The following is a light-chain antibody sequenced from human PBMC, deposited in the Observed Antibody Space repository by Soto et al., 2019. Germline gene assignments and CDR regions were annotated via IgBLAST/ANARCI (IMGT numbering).Light chain of an antibody. V-gene: IGLV3-1*01. J-gene: IGLJ2*01. CDR3: QAWDSTTVL. CDR1: GLGETY. Sequence: SYELTQSPSVSVSPGQTVTVTCSGDGLGETYACWYQQKPGQSPVLVIYQDDQRPSGIPERFSGSNSGNTATLTISGTQAMDEANYFCQAWDSTTVLFGGGTQLTVL. CDR2: QDD.